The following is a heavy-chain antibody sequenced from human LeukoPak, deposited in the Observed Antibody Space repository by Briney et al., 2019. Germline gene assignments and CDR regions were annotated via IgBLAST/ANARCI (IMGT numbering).Heavy chain of an antibody. CDR1: GGSISSYY. J-gene: IGHJ5*02. V-gene: IGHV4-59*01. CDR2: IYYSGST. Sequence: SETLSLTCTVSGGSISSYYWSWIRQPPGKGLEWIGYIYYSGSTNYNPSLKSRVTISVDTSKNQLSLKLSSVTAADTAVYYCARVQGQWLVHNYNWFDPWGQGTLVTVSS. D-gene: IGHD6-19*01. CDR3: ARVQGQWLVHNYNWFDP.